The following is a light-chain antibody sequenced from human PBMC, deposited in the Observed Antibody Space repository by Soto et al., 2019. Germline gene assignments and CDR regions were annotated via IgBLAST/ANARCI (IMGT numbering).Light chain of an antibody. V-gene: IGLV1-51*01. J-gene: IGLJ2*01. CDR3: GTWDSSLSIVV. CDR1: YSNIGSNF. Sequence: QSVLTQSSSVSAAAGQKVTISCSGSYSNIGSNFVSWYQHFPGSAPKLVIYDNSQRLSGIPDRFSGSKSGSSATLGITGLQTGDEADYYCGTWDSSLSIVVFGGGTKLTVL. CDR2: DNS.